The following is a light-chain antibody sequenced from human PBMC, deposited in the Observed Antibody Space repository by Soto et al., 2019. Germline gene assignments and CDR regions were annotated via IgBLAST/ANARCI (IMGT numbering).Light chain of an antibody. Sequence: EIVLTQSPATLSLSPGERATLSCRASQSISSHLAWYQQKPGQPPRLLIYGASNRATGIPARFSGSGSGTDFTLTISSLEPEDFAVYYCQQRINWPLTFGGGTKVEIK. J-gene: IGKJ4*01. CDR1: QSISSH. CDR3: QQRINWPLT. CDR2: GAS. V-gene: IGKV3-11*01.